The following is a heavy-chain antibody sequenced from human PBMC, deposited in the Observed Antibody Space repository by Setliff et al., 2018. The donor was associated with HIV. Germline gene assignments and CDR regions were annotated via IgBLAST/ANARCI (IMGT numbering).Heavy chain of an antibody. V-gene: IGHV1-46*03. D-gene: IGHD3-16*01. CDR1: GYTFTSCF. J-gene: IGHJ4*02. CDR3: AWGTQRPIDS. CDR2: INPSDGSA. Sequence: ASVKVSCKASGYTFTSCFLHWVRQAPGQGLEYVGIINPSDGSADYVEKFQDRVTITADRSRDIAYMKLSSLRYEDTAMYYCAWGTQRPIDSWGQGTLVTVSS.